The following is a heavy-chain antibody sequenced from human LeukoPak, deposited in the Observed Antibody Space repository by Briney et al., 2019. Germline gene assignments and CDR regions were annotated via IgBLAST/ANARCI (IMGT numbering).Heavy chain of an antibody. CDR2: ISAYNGNT. CDR3: ARDLGLHCSGGSCYSGGEGDYYYYGMDV. D-gene: IGHD2-15*01. CDR1: GYTFTSYG. Sequence: ASVKVSCKASGYTFTSYGISWVRQAPGQGLEWMGWISAYNGNTNYAQKLQGRVTMTTDTSTSTAYMELRSLRSDDTAVYYCARDLGLHCSGGSCYSGGEGDYYYYGMDVWGQGTTVTVSS. V-gene: IGHV1-18*01. J-gene: IGHJ6*02.